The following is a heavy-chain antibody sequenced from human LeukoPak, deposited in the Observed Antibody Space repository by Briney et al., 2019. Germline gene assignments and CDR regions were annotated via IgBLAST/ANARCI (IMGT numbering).Heavy chain of an antibody. CDR2: ISYDGSNK. CDR1: GFTFSSYG. D-gene: IGHD1-14*01. V-gene: IGHV3-30*03. Sequence: PGRSLRLSCAASGFTFSSYGMHWVRQAPGKGLEWVAVISYDGSNKYYADSVKGRFTISRDNSKNTLYLQMNSLRAEDTAVYYCARSSTLRPGWGQGTLVTVSS. CDR3: ARSSTLRPG. J-gene: IGHJ4*02.